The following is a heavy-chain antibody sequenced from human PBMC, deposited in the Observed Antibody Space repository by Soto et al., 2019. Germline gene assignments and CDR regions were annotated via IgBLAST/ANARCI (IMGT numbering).Heavy chain of an antibody. Sequence: QLQLQESGPGLVKPSETLSLTCTVSGGSISSSSYYWGWIRQPPGKGLEWIGSIYYSGNTYYNPSLKSRGTLSVDTSKYRFSLKLSSVTAADTAVYYCARVDSGDYNWFDPWGQGTLVIVSS. CDR3: ARVDSGDYNWFDP. D-gene: IGHD4-17*01. CDR1: GGSISSSSYY. V-gene: IGHV4-39*01. J-gene: IGHJ5*02. CDR2: IYYSGNT.